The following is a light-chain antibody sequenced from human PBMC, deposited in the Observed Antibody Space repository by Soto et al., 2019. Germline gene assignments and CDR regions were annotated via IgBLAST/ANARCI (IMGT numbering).Light chain of an antibody. V-gene: IGLV2-14*03. J-gene: IGLJ1*01. CDR2: DVG. CDR3: SSFTSSMTNV. Sequence: QSVLTQPASVSGSPGESMTISCTGTSSDVDGYNSVSWYQHHPGKAPKRILYDVGDRPSGVSYRCSGSKSGNTASLTISGLQAADEADYFCSSFTSSMTNVFGSGTKVTVL. CDR1: SSDVDGYNS.